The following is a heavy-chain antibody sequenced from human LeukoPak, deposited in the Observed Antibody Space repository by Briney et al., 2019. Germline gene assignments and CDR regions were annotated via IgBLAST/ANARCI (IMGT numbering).Heavy chain of an antibody. CDR2: IYSGGST. V-gene: IGHV3-66*01. CDR1: GFTLSSNY. CDR3: ARAQMGTPTDC. J-gene: IGHJ4*02. Sequence: GSLRLLRATSGFTLSSNYMILVPHAPRKGLEWVSVIYSGGSTYYADSVKGRFTISRDNSKNTLYLQMNSLRAEDTAVYYCARAQMGTPTDCWGQGTLVTVSS. D-gene: IGHD1-14*01.